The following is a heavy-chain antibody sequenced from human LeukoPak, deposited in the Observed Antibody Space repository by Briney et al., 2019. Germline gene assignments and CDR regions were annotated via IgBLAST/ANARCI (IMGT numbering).Heavy chain of an antibody. Sequence: GSLRLSCVASGFSLEDHGMNWVRQAPGKGLEWVAGVNWHSTGTDYADSVQGRFTISRDNAKNSLYLQMNSLRAEDTAVYYCAALGYCSGGSCYASFDYWGQGTLVTVSS. CDR2: VNWHSTGT. D-gene: IGHD2-15*01. V-gene: IGHV3-20*04. CDR1: GFSLEDHG. CDR3: AALGYCSGGSCYASFDY. J-gene: IGHJ4*02.